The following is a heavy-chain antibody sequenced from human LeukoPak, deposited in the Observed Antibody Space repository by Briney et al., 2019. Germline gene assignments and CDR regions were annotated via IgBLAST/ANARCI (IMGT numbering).Heavy chain of an antibody. V-gene: IGHV3-7*01. CDR3: ARDEGYSGYEVFDY. Sequence: GGSLRLSCAASGFTFNTYWMSWVRQAPGKGLEWVANIKQEGTDKYYADSVKGRFTIYRDNAKNSLYLQMNSLRAEDTAVYYCARDEGYSGYEVFDYWGQGTLVTVSS. J-gene: IGHJ4*02. CDR2: IKQEGTDK. CDR1: GFTFNTYW. D-gene: IGHD5-12*01.